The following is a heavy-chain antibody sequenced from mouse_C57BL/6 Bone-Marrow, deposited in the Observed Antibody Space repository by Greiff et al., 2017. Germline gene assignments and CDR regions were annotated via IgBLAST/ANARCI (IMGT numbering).Heavy chain of an antibody. V-gene: IGHV14-4*01. Sequence: VQLKQSGAELVRPGASVKLSCTASGFNIKDDYMHWVKQRPEQGLEWIGWIDPENGDTEYASKFQGKATITADTSSNTAFLQLSSLTSEDTAVDYCTTRGLGAMDYWGQGTSVTVSS. CDR1: GFNIKDDY. CDR2: IDPENGDT. CDR3: TTRGLGAMDY. J-gene: IGHJ4*01.